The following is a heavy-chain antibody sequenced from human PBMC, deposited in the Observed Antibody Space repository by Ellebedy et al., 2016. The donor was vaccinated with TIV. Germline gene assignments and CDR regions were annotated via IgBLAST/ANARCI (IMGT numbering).Heavy chain of an antibody. D-gene: IGHD6-19*01. Sequence: GESLKISCAASGSDFSSYNFNWVRQAPGKGLEWVAHINWSGSTTHYADSVEGRFTISRDNSKNSLYLHMNSLRVDDTAIYYCARDSISGSVAGDGFDPWGQGTLVTVSS. V-gene: IGHV3-48*03. CDR1: GSDFSSYN. CDR2: INWSGSTT. CDR3: ARDSISGSVAGDGFDP. J-gene: IGHJ5*02.